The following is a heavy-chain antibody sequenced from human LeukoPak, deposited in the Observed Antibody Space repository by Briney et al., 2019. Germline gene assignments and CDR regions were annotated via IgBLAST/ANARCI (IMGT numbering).Heavy chain of an antibody. Sequence: PGGSLRLSCAASGFTFSSYWMHWVRQAPGKGLVWVSRINSDGSSTNYADSVKGRFTISRDNAKDTLYLQMSSLRDEDTAVYYCVSDLCGGDDQWGRGTLVTVSS. D-gene: IGHD3-3*01. CDR2: INSDGSST. CDR3: VSDLCGGDDQ. CDR1: GFTFSSYW. V-gene: IGHV3-74*01. J-gene: IGHJ5*02.